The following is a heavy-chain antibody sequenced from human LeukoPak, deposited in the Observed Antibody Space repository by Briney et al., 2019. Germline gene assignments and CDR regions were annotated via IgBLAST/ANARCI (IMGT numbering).Heavy chain of an antibody. V-gene: IGHV7-4-1*02. Sequence: ASVTVSCKASGYTFTNFAMNWVRQPPGQGLEWMGWINTNTGNPTYAQGFPGRFVFSLDTSVSTAYLQISSLKAEDTAVYYCARGQWPEYWGQGTMVTDSS. CDR3: ARGQWPEY. J-gene: IGHJ4*02. D-gene: IGHD6-19*01. CDR2: INTNTGNP. CDR1: GYTFTNFA.